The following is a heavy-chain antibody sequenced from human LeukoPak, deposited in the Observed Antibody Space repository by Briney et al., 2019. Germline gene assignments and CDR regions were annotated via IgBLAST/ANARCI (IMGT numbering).Heavy chain of an antibody. V-gene: IGHV3-9*01. CDR1: GFTFDDYA. J-gene: IGHJ4*02. D-gene: IGHD3-10*01. CDR2: ISWNSGSI. CDR3: AKDIFTMVRGVVDY. Sequence: PGESLRLSCAASGFTFDDYAMHWVRQAPGKGLEWVSGISWNSGSIGYADSVKGRFTISRDNAKNSLYLQMNSLRAEDTALYYCAKDIFTMVRGVVDYWGQGTLVTVSS.